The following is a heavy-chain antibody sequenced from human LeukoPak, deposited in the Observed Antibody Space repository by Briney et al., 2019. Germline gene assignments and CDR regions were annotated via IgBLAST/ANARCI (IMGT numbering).Heavy chain of an antibody. D-gene: IGHD2-15*01. J-gene: IGHJ6*03. Sequence: PSETLSLTCSVSGGSTRSGRHHWAWVRQPPGKGLEFIGSLDESGRPYYNAPLKSRVTISEDSSGKQFSLNLSSVTAADTAVYYCARDLGGYPFFMYVWGRGTTVIVSS. V-gene: IGHV4-39*07. CDR3: ARDLGGYPFFMYV. CDR2: LDESGRP. CDR1: GGSTRSGRHH.